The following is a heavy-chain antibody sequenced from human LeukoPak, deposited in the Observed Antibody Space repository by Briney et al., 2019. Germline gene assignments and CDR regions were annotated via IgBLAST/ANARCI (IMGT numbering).Heavy chain of an antibody. CDR3: AKGVDSRGYSLFDY. V-gene: IGHV3-48*03. J-gene: IGHJ4*02. Sequence: GGSLRLSCAASGFTFSRYEMNWVRQAPGKGLEWVSYISRSGDTIYFADSVKGRFTISRDNAKNSLYLQMSSLRAEDTAVYYCAKGVDSRGYSLFDYWGQGTLVTVSS. CDR1: GFTFSRYE. D-gene: IGHD3-22*01. CDR2: ISRSGDTI.